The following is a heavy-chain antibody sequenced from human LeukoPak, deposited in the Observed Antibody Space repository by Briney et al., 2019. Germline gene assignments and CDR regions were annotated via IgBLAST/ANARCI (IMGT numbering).Heavy chain of an antibody. V-gene: IGHV3-21*01. D-gene: IGHD3-10*01. CDR1: GFTFSSYS. CDR3: ARAGYYGSGSYIYYYGMDV. CDR2: ISSSSSYI. Sequence: PGGSLRLSCAASGFTFSSYSINWVRQAPGKGLEWVSSISSSSSYIYYADSVKGRVTISRDNAKNSLYLQMNSLRAEDTAVYYCARAGYYGSGSYIYYYGMDVWGQRTTVTVSS. J-gene: IGHJ6*02.